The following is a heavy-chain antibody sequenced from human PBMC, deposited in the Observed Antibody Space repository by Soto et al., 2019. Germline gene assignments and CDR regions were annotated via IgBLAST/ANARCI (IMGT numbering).Heavy chain of an antibody. CDR1: GGSISSYY. D-gene: IGHD3-3*01. J-gene: IGHJ4*01. CDR3: ARHLPVVDVLSGAYQYYFDN. V-gene: IGHV4-59*08. CDR2: MYYSGST. Sequence: SETLSLTCTVSGGSISSYYWSWIRQPPGKGLEWIGYMYYSGSTNYNPSLKSRVIISVDTSKNQFSLKLSSVTAADTAVYYCARHLPVVDVLSGAYQYYFDNWGHGTLITVSS.